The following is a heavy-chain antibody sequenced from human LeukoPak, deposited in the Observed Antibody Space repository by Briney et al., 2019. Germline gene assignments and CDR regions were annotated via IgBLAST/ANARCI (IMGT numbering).Heavy chain of an antibody. Sequence: GGSLRLSCTASGFTFGDYLMSWFRQAPGKGLEGIGFISGGTTEYAASVKGRFTISRDDSTSIAYLQMNSLTTEDTAVYYCSRGSGWLSVYWGQGTLVTVSS. CDR2: ISGGTT. CDR3: SRGSGWLSVY. J-gene: IGHJ4*02. CDR1: GFTFGDYL. D-gene: IGHD6-19*01. V-gene: IGHV3-49*03.